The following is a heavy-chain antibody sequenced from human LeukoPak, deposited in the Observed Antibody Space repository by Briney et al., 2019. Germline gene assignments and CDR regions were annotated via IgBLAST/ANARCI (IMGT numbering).Heavy chain of an antibody. CDR3: ARADGSSWYRVYYYYYMDV. J-gene: IGHJ6*03. CDR2: TYYRSKWYN. D-gene: IGHD6-13*01. V-gene: IGHV6-1*01. Sequence: SQTLSLTCAISGDSVSSNSAAWNWIRQSPSRGLEWLGRTYYRSKWYNDYAVSVKSRITINPDTSKNQFSLQLNSVTPEDMAVYYCARADGSSWYRVYYYYYMDVWGKGTTVTVSS. CDR1: GDSVSSNSAA.